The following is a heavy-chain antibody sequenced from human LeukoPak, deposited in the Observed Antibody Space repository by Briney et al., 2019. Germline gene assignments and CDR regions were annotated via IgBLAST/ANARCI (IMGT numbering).Heavy chain of an antibody. CDR3: AGVSELTIYYYYRMDV. J-gene: IGHJ6*02. D-gene: IGHD1-7*01. Sequence: AAVKVSCKASGYTFTGYYMHWVRQAPGQGLEWMGWINPNSGGTNYAQKFQGRVTMTSDTSISTAYMELSRLRSDDTAVYYCAGVSELTIYYYYRMDVRGQGTTVTVSS. V-gene: IGHV1-2*02. CDR1: GYTFTGYY. CDR2: INPNSGGT.